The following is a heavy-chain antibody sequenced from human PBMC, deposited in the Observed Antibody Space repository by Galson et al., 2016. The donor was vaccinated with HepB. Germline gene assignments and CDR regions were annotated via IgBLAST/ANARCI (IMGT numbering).Heavy chain of an antibody. J-gene: IGHJ4*02. V-gene: IGHV3-15*01. CDR1: GFTFTYAW. D-gene: IGHD3-10*01. CDR3: AIARYSSGDYYTY. CDR2: IKRITDGGTT. Sequence: SLRLSCAASGFTFTYAWMSWVRQAPGKGLEWVGRIKRITDGGTTDYAAPVKGRFSISRDDSQKRLYLHMNSLETEDTAVYYCAIARYSSGDYYTYWGQGTLVTVSS.